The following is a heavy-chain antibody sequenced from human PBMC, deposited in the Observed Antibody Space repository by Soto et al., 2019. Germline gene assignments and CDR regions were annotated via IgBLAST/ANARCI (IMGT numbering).Heavy chain of an antibody. V-gene: IGHV3-23*01. J-gene: IGHJ4*02. CDR2: ISGSGGST. Sequence: GGSLRLSCAASGFTFSSYAMSWVRQAPGKGLEWVSAISGSGGSTYYADSVKGRFTISRDNSKNTLYLQMNSLRAGDTAVYYCAKSGRYYDILTGYYTSFRLDYWGQGTLVTVSS. D-gene: IGHD3-9*01. CDR3: AKSGRYYDILTGYYTSFRLDY. CDR1: GFTFSSYA.